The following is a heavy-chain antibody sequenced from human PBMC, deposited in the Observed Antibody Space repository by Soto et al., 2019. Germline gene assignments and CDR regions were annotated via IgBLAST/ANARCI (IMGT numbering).Heavy chain of an antibody. CDR2: THHTGST. J-gene: IGHJ4*02. V-gene: IGHV4-59*01. Sequence: SETLSLTCTVSGVSISSYYWSWIRQSPGKGLEWIGYTHHTGSTNYNPSLKSRVTISVDTSKNQFSLKLTSVTAGDTAVYFCARKSNYYDYWGQGTLVTVSS. CDR3: ARKSNYYDY. CDR1: GVSISSYY.